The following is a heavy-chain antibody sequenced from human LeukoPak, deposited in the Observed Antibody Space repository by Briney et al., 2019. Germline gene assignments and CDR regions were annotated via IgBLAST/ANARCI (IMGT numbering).Heavy chain of an antibody. CDR1: GGSISSGGYY. Sequence: PSETLSLTCTVSGGSISSGGYYWSWIRQPPGKGLEWIGYIYHSGSTYYNPSLKSRVTISVDRSKNQFSLKLSSVTAADTAVYYCASLPAAILYFDYWGQGTLVTVSS. CDR2: IYHSGST. D-gene: IGHD2-2*02. V-gene: IGHV4-30-2*01. J-gene: IGHJ4*02. CDR3: ASLPAAILYFDY.